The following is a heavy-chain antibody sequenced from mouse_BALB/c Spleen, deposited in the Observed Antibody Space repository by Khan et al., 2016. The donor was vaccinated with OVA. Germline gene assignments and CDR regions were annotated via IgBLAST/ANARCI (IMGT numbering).Heavy chain of an antibody. CDR3: AREWSAWFPY. CDR1: GYTFTDCN. J-gene: IGHJ3*01. CDR2: IYPGSNNT. Sequence: VQLQESGAELARPGASVKLSCKASGYTFTDCNINWVKQRTGQGLEWIGEIYPGSNNTYYNEKFKGKATLTADKSSSTAYMQLSSLTSEDSAVYFCAREWSAWFPYWGQGTLVTVSA. V-gene: IGHV1-77*01.